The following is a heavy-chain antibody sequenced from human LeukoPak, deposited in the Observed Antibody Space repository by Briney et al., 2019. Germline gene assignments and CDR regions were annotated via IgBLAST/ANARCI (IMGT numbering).Heavy chain of an antibody. CDR1: GFTFSSYA. Sequence: GGSLRLSCAASGFTFSSYAMHWVRQAPGKGLEWVSGISGSGGSTNYADSVKGRFTISRDNSKNTLYLQMNSLRAEDTAVYYCAKTRAEMAATPDDYWGQGTLVTVSS. D-gene: IGHD5-24*01. CDR2: ISGSGGST. V-gene: IGHV3-23*01. J-gene: IGHJ4*02. CDR3: AKTRAEMAATPDDY.